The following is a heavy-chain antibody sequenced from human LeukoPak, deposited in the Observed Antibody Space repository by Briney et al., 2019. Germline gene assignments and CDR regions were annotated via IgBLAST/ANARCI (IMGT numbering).Heavy chain of an antibody. CDR3: AREGDTSSGSYVDY. Sequence: ASVKVSCKASGGTFSSYAISWVRQAPGQGLEWMGGIIPILGTANYAQKFQGRVTITADESTSTAYMELSSLRSEDTAVYYCAREGDTSSGSYVDYWGQGTLVTVSS. CDR1: GGTFSSYA. CDR2: IIPILGTA. J-gene: IGHJ4*02. V-gene: IGHV1-69*13. D-gene: IGHD6-19*01.